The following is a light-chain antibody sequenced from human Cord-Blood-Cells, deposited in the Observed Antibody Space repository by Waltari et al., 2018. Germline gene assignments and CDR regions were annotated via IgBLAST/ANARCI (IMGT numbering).Light chain of an antibody. V-gene: IGKV1D-13*01. CDR1: QGISRA. Sequence: AVSFAWPPSSLYASVGDRVTITCRVSQGISRALAWYQQKPGKAPKLLIYDASSLQSGVPSRFSGSGSGTDFTLTICCLQPEDFATYYCQQFNNYPFTFGEGTKVEIK. CDR3: QQFNNYPFT. J-gene: IGKJ4*01. CDR2: DAS.